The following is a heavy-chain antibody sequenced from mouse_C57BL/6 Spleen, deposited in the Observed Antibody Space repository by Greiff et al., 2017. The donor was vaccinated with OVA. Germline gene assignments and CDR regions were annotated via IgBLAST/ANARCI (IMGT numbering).Heavy chain of an antibody. CDR2: FYPGSGSI. CDR1: GYTFTEST. V-gene: IGHV1-62-2*01. D-gene: IGHD2-3*01. Sequence: VMLVESGAELVKPGASVKLSCKASGYTFTESTIHWVKQRSGQGLEWIGWFYPGSGSIKYNEKFKDKATLTADKSSSTVYMELSRLTSEDSAVYFCARHEDNDGYYALDYWGQGTSVTVSS. J-gene: IGHJ4*01. CDR3: ARHEDNDGYYALDY.